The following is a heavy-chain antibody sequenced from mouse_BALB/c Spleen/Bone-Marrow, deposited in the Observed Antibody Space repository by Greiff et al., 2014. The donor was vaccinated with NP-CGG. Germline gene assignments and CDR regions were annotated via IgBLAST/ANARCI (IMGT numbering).Heavy chain of an antibody. CDR2: IDPENGNT. CDR1: GFNIKDYY. CDR3: TRWVYYGSSYFDY. Sequence: VQLQQSGAEFVRPGALVKLSCNASGFNIKDYYMHWVKQRPEQGLEWIGWIDPENGNTIYDPKFPGKASITADTPSNTAYLQLSSLTSEDTAVYYCTRWVYYGSSYFDYWGQGTTLTVSS. J-gene: IGHJ2*01. V-gene: IGHV14-1*02. D-gene: IGHD1-1*01.